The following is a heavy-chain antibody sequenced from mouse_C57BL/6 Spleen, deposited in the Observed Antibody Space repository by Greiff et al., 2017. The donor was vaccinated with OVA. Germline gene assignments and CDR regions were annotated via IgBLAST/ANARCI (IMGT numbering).Heavy chain of an antibody. V-gene: IGHV1-72*01. J-gene: IGHJ4*01. D-gene: IGHD4-1*01. CDR1: GYTFTSYW. CDR3: ARTGNYAMDY. CDR2: IAPNSGGT. Sequence: QVQLQQPGAELVKPGASVKLSCKASGYTFTSYWMHWVKQRPGRGLEWIGRIAPNSGGTKYNEKFKSKATLTVDKPSSTAYMQLSSLTSEDSAVYYCARTGNYAMDYWGQGTSVTVSS.